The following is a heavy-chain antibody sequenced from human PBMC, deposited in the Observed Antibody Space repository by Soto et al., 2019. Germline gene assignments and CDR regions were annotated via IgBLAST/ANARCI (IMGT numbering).Heavy chain of an antibody. CDR3: AREYTAWPLAYGLDV. V-gene: IGHV3-21*01. CDR2: ISSRSDI. Sequence: GGSLRLSCVGSGFTFSTYSINWVRQAPGKGLEWVSSISSRSDIYYADSVKGRFTISRDNAKNSVSLQMNSLGAEDTPVYYCAREYTAWPLAYGLDVWGQGTTVTVSS. CDR1: GFTFSTYS. D-gene: IGHD2-2*02. J-gene: IGHJ6*02.